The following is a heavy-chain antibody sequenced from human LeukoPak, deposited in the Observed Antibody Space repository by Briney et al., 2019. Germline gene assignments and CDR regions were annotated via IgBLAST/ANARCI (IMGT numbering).Heavy chain of an antibody. CDR1: GYRFTSYN. V-gene: IGHV1-46*01. J-gene: IGHJ5*02. Sequence: ASVKVSCKTSGYRFTSYNLHWVRQGPGQRLEWMGIIKPSGTDTNYAQKFQGRVIMTTDTSTSTVYMELSSLKSEDTAVYYCARDSSTYYYDSSGYRTRKIDPWGQGTLVTVSS. CDR2: IKPSGTDT. CDR3: ARDSSTYYYDSSGYRTRKIDP. D-gene: IGHD3-22*01.